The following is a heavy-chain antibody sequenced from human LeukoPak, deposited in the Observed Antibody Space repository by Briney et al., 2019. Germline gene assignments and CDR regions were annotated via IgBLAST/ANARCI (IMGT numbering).Heavy chain of an antibody. D-gene: IGHD6-19*01. J-gene: IGHJ4*02. CDR3: ASSLAKRIAVAGTPAY. CDR1: GFTVSSNY. Sequence: GSLRLSCAASGFTVSSNYMNWVRQPPGKGLEWIGEINHSGSTNYNPSLKSRVTISVDTSKKQFSLKLSSVTAADTAVYYCASSLAKRIAVAGTPAYWGQGPLVTVSS. CDR2: INHSGST. V-gene: IGHV4-34*01.